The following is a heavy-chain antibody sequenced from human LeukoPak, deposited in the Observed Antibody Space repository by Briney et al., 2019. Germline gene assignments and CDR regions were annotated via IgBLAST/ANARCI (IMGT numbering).Heavy chain of an antibody. CDR3: TRDQTPYY. V-gene: IGHV3-49*04. CDR1: GFTFGDYA. Sequence: GGSLRLSCTASGFTFGDYAMSWVRQALGKGLEWVGFIRSKAYGGTTEYAASVKGRFTISRDDSKGIAYLQMNSLKTEDTAVYYCTRDQTPYYWGQGTLVTVSS. CDR2: IRSKAYGGTT. J-gene: IGHJ4*02.